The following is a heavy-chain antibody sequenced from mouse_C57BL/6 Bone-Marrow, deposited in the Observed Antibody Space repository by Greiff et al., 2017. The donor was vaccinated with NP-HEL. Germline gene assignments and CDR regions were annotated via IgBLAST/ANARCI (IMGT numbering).Heavy chain of an antibody. V-gene: IGHV3-6*01. J-gene: IGHJ4*01. CDR2: ISYDGSN. CDR1: GYSITSGYY. Sequence: ESGPGLVKPSQSLSLTCSVTGYSITSGYYWNWIRQFPGNKLEWMGYISYDGSNNYNPSLKNRISITRDTSKNQFFLKLNSVTTEDTATYYCARAFYDGYPPIAMDYWGQGTSVTVSS. D-gene: IGHD2-3*01. CDR3: ARAFYDGYPPIAMDY.